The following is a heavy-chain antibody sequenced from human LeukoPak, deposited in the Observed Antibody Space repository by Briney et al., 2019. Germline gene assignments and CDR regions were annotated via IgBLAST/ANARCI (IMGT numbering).Heavy chain of an antibody. CDR2: ISAYNGNT. CDR3: ARVSGPHYYYYMDV. Sequence: ASVKVSCKASGYTFTSYGISWARQAPGQGLEWMGWISAYNGNTNYAQKLQGRVTMTTDTSTSTAYMELRSLRSDDTAVYYCARVSGPHYYYYMDVWGKGTTVTVSS. D-gene: IGHD3-3*01. V-gene: IGHV1-18*01. CDR1: GYTFTSYG. J-gene: IGHJ6*03.